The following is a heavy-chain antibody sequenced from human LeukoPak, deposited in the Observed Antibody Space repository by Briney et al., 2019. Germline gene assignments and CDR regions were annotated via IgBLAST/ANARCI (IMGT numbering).Heavy chain of an antibody. J-gene: IGHJ4*02. CDR2: IYYSGST. D-gene: IGHD6-13*01. CDR1: GGSISSSSYY. Sequence: SETLSLTCTVSGGSISSSSYYWGWIRQPPGEGLEWIGSIYYSGSTYYNPSLKSRVTISVDTSKNQFSLKLSSVTAADTAVYYCARGLAAAGTRGPYWGQGTLVTVSS. CDR3: ARGLAAAGTRGPY. V-gene: IGHV4-39*01.